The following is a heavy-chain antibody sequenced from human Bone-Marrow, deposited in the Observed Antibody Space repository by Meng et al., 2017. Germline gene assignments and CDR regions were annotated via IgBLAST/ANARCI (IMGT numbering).Heavy chain of an antibody. CDR1: GFTFGDYA. Sequence: GESLKISCTASGFTFGDYAMSWFRQAPGKGLEWVGFIRSKAYGGTTEYAASVKGRFTISRDDSKSIAYLKMNSLKTEDTAVYYYTRVPESPYGGYGVDWFDPWGQGTLVTVSS. D-gene: IGHD4-17*01. CDR3: TRVPESPYGGYGVDWFDP. V-gene: IGHV3-49*03. J-gene: IGHJ5*02. CDR2: IRSKAYGGTT.